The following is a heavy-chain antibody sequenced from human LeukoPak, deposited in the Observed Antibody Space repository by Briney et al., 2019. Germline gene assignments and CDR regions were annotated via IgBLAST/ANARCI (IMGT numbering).Heavy chain of an antibody. CDR2: IFTTGTT. D-gene: IGHD1-26*01. J-gene: IGHJ5*01. V-gene: IGHV3-53*01. CDR3: AGDRRTSGWYAS. Sequence: HPGGSLRLSCVLSGFTVSSTYVSWFRQTPGKGLEWVSVIFTTGTTYYADSVKGRFTLSRDNFENTVHLQMSSLTAEDTAVYYCAGDRRTSGWYASWGQGTLVTVSS. CDR1: GFTVSSTY.